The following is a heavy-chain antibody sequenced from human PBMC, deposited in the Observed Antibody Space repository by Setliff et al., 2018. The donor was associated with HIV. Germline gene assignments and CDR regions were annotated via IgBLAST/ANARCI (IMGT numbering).Heavy chain of an antibody. D-gene: IGHD5-18*01. CDR1: GFTFSSYS. V-gene: IGHV3-21*01. CDR2: ISSSSSYI. Sequence: PGGSLRLSCAASGFTFSSYSMNWVRQAPGKGLEWVSSISSSSSYIYYADSVKGRFTISRDNAKNSLYLQMNSLRAEDTAVYYCARDQTDTAMVTYFDYWGQGTLVTVSS. CDR3: ARDQTDTAMVTYFDY. J-gene: IGHJ4*02.